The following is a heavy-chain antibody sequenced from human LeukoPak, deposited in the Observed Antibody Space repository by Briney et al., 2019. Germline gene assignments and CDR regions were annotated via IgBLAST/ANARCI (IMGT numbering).Heavy chain of an antibody. CDR2: IYYSGST. Sequence: PSETLSLTCTVSGGSISSGGYYWSWIRQHPGTGLEWIGYIYYSGSTYYNPSLKSRVTISVDTSKNQFSLKLSSVTAADMAVYYCARNLRLGELSQSYWGQGTLVTVSS. J-gene: IGHJ4*02. CDR1: GGSISSGGYY. CDR3: ARNLRLGELSQSY. V-gene: IGHV4-31*03. D-gene: IGHD3-16*02.